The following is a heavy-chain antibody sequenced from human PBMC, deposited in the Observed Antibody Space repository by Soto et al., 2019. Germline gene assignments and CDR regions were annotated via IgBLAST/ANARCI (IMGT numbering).Heavy chain of an antibody. CDR2: FDPEDGEA. V-gene: IGHV1-24*01. D-gene: IGHD3-22*01. Sequence: QVHLVQSGAEVKKPGASMKVSCEVSGYTLTEFSMHWVRQSPGKGLEWIGVFDPEDGEAIYAPKFQGRVTLTEDTSTDTAYLEFSSLTSEDTAIYYCATDDSQCYYTFDYWGQGSLVNVSS. J-gene: IGHJ4*02. CDR1: GYTLTEFS. CDR3: ATDDSQCYYTFDY.